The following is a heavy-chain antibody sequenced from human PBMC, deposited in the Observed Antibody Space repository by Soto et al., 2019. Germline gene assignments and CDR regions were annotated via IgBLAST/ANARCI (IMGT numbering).Heavy chain of an antibody. J-gene: IGHJ4*02. CDR3: AREALLWFGELPTPYYFDY. V-gene: IGHV4-31*03. CDR1: GGSISSGGYY. Sequence: QVQLQESGPGLVKPSQTLSLTCTVSGGSISSGGYYWSWIRQHPGKGLEWIGYIYYSGSTYYNPSLKSRVTISVDTSKNQFSLKLSSVTAADTAVYYCAREALLWFGELPTPYYFDYWGQGTLVTVSS. D-gene: IGHD3-10*01. CDR2: IYYSGST.